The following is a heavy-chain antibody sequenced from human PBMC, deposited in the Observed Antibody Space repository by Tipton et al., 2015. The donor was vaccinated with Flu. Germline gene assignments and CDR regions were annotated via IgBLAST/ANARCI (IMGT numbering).Heavy chain of an antibody. CDR3: ARARAPYYYYAMDV. J-gene: IGHJ6*02. V-gene: IGHV4-59*01. CDR2: IYYSESS. CDR1: DDSISSYY. D-gene: IGHD3-10*01. Sequence: TLSLTCTVSDDSISSYYWSWIRQPPGKGLQWMGYIYYSESSKYHPSLKSRLTISVDSSKNQFSLRLTSVTAADTAVYYCARARAPYYYYAMDVWGQGITVTVSS.